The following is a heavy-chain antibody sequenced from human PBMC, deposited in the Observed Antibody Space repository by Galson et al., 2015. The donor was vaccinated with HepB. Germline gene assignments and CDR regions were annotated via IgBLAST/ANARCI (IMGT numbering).Heavy chain of an antibody. D-gene: IGHD3-3*01. CDR3: ARDSLFDGMDV. Sequence: SLRLSCAASGFTFSSYAMHWVRQAPGKGLEWVAVISYDGSNKYYADSVKGRFTISRDNSKNTLYLQMNSLRAEDTAVYYCARDSLFDGMDVWGQGTTVTVSS. CDR2: ISYDGSNK. J-gene: IGHJ6*02. CDR1: GFTFSSYA. V-gene: IGHV3-30-3*01.